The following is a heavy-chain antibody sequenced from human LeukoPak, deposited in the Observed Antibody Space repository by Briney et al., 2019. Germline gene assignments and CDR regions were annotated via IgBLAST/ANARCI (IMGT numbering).Heavy chain of an antibody. CDR3: ANLNWNYYWFDP. CDR2: IYTSGST. CDR1: GVSISSYY. V-gene: IGHV4-4*09. Sequence: SETLSLTCTVSGVSISSYYWSWLRQPPGKGLEWIGYIYTSGSTNYNPSLKSRVTISVDTSKNQFSLKLSSVTAADTAVYYCANLNWNYYWFDPWGQGTLVTVSS. J-gene: IGHJ5*02. D-gene: IGHD1-7*01.